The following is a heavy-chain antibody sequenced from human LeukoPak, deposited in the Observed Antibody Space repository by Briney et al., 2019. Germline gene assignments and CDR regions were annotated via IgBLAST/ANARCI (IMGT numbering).Heavy chain of an antibody. CDR2: ISSSSSTI. V-gene: IGHV3-48*04. CDR1: GFTFSSYS. Sequence: GGSLRLSCAASGFTFSSYSMNWVRQAPGKGLEWVSYISSSSSTIYYADSVKGRFTISRDNAENSLYLQMNSLRAEDTAVYYCARRTNSGVDYWGQGTLVTVSS. D-gene: IGHD5-12*01. J-gene: IGHJ4*02. CDR3: ARRTNSGVDY.